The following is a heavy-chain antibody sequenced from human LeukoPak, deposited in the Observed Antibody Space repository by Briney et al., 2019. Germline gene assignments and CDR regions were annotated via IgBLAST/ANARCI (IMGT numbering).Heavy chain of an antibody. Sequence: GASVKVSCKASGYTFTGYYMHWVRLAPGQGLEWMGWINPNSGGTNYAQKFQGRVTMTRDTSISTAYMELSRLRSDDTAVYYCARGSGSYYRQDAFDIWGQGTMVTVSS. CDR2: INPNSGGT. J-gene: IGHJ3*02. CDR1: GYTFTGYY. D-gene: IGHD1-26*01. V-gene: IGHV1-2*02. CDR3: ARGSGSYYRQDAFDI.